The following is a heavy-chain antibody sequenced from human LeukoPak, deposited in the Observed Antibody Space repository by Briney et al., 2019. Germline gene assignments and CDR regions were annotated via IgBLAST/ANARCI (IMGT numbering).Heavy chain of an antibody. J-gene: IGHJ4*02. Sequence: GGSLRLSCAASGFTFSDYAMSWVRQAPGKGLEWVSTISDNGGGTYNADSVKGRFTISRDNSKNTLFLQMNSLRAEDSAVYYCATDREGDPSAYYLVGGQGTLITVSS. V-gene: IGHV3-23*01. CDR2: ISDNGGGT. D-gene: IGHD3-22*01. CDR1: GFTFSDYA. CDR3: ATDREGDPSAYYLV.